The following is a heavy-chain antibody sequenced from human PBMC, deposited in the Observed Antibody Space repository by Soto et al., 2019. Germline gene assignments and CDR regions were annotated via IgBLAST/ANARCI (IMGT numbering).Heavy chain of an antibody. V-gene: IGHV3-15*01. CDR2: IKSRADGDTT. J-gene: IGHJ4*02. D-gene: IGHD6-13*01. CDR3: TTGLGQQLVGFDY. CDR1: GFTFNNTW. Sequence: EVQLVEFGGGLVKPGGSLRLSCAASGFTFNNTWLSWVRQAPGKGLEWVGRIKSRADGDTTDYAAPVIGRFTISRDDSKNMLYLQMNSLKTEDTAVYSCTTGLGQQLVGFDYWGQGTLLTVSS.